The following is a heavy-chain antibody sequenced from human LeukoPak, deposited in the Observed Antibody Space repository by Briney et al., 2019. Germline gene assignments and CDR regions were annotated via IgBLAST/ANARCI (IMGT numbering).Heavy chain of an antibody. CDR1: GYTFTSYD. D-gene: IGHD3-9*01. V-gene: IGHV1-8*01. J-gene: IGHJ6*02. Sequence: ASVKVSCKASGYTFTSYDINWVRQATGQGLEWMGWMNPNSDNTGYAQKFQGRVTMTRNTSISTAYMELSSLRSEDTAVYYCARVPLRYFDWLLGRIYGMDVWGQGTTVTVSS. CDR2: MNPNSDNT. CDR3: ARVPLRYFDWLLGRIYGMDV.